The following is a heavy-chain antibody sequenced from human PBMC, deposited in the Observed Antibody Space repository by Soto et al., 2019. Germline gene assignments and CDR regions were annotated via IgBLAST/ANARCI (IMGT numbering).Heavy chain of an antibody. CDR1: GFTFSSCA. J-gene: IGHJ4*02. D-gene: IGHD3-10*01. CDR3: AKDVTLSFNMIRGDFDY. Sequence: EVQLLESGGGLVRPGGSLRLSCAASGFTFSSCAMSWVRQAPGKGLEWVSVVRGSGGSTEYADSVKGRFTVSRDNSKNTLNLQMHSLRAEDTAVYYCAKDVTLSFNMIRGDFDYWGQGTVVTVSS. CDR2: VRGSGGST. V-gene: IGHV3-23*01.